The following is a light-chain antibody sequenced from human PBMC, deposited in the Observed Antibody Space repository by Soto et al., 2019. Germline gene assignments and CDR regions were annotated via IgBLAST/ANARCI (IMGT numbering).Light chain of an antibody. Sequence: EIVLTQSPGTLSLSPGERATLSCRASQSISSNYLAWYQQKPGQAPRLLIYGASSRATGIPDRFSGSGSGTDFTLTISRLEPEDFAVYYCQQFDSSPVYTFGQGTKVDIK. J-gene: IGKJ2*01. CDR3: QQFDSSPVYT. V-gene: IGKV3-20*01. CDR2: GAS. CDR1: QSISSNY.